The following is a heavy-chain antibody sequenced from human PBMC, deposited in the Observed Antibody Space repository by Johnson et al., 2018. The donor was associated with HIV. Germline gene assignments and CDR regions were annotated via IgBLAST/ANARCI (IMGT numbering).Heavy chain of an antibody. V-gene: IGHV3-66*01. CDR2: IYSGGNT. CDR3: ARDGESQQLPLGDALDI. Sequence: VQLVESGGGVVQSGGSLRLSCGASGFTVSSNYMNWVRQAPGKGLEWVSVIYSGGNTYYADSVKGRFTISRDNSKNTLYLQMNSLRAEDTGGYYCARDGESQQLPLGDALDIWGQGTMVTVSS. J-gene: IGHJ3*02. D-gene: IGHD6-13*01. CDR1: GFTVSSNY.